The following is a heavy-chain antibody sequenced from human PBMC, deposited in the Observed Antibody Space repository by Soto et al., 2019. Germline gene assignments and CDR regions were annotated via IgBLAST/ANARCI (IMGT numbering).Heavy chain of an antibody. CDR3: ARDLNDSSAFYPRDYDGMDV. CDR1: GYTFTNYY. V-gene: IGHV1-3*01. J-gene: IGHJ6*02. Sequence: ASVKVSCKASGYTFTNYYMHWVRQAPGQGLEWMGWINAGNGNTKYSEKFQGRVTITRATSASTAYLGLSSLRSEDTAVYYCARDLNDSSAFYPRDYDGMDVWGRGTTATVSS. CDR2: INAGNGNT. D-gene: IGHD3-22*01.